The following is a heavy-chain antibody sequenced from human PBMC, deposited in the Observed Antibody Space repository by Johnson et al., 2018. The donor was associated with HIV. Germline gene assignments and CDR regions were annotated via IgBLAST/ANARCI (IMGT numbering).Heavy chain of an antibody. CDR2: INWNGGST. D-gene: IGHD2-8*01. J-gene: IGHJ3*02. Sequence: VQLVESEGGVVRPGGSLRLSCAASGFTFDDYGMSWVRQAPGKGLEWVSGINWNGGSTGYADSVKGRFTISRDNAKNSLYLQMNSMRAEDTALYSCARGPTMRYCTNGVCYIGAFDIWGQGTMVTVSS. V-gene: IGHV3-20*04. CDR3: ARGPTMRYCTNGVCYIGAFDI. CDR1: GFTFDDYG.